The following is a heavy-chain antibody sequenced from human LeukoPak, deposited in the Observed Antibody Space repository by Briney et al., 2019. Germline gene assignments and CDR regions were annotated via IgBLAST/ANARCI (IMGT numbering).Heavy chain of an antibody. Sequence: TSETLSLTCTVSGGSISSGSYYWSWIRQPAGKGLEWIGRIYTSGSTNYNPSLKSRVTISVDTSKNQFSLKLSSETAADTAVYYCARAPGGYLDYWGQGTLVTVSS. J-gene: IGHJ4*02. CDR2: IYTSGST. CDR3: ARAPGGYLDY. V-gene: IGHV4-61*02. D-gene: IGHD3-16*01. CDR1: GGSISSGSYY.